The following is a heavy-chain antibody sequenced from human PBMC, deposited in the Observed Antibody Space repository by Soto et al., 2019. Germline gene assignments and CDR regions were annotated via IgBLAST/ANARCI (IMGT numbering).Heavy chain of an antibody. CDR1: GYSISSGYY. V-gene: IGHV4-38-2*02. CDR2: IYHSGST. D-gene: IGHD4-4*01. Sequence: SETLSLTCTVSGYSISSGYYWGWIRQPPGKGLEWIGSIYHSGSTYYNPSLKSRVTISVDTSKNQFSLKLSSVTAADTAVYYCARDRSASNAFDIWGQGTMVTVSS. CDR3: ARDRSASNAFDI. J-gene: IGHJ3*02.